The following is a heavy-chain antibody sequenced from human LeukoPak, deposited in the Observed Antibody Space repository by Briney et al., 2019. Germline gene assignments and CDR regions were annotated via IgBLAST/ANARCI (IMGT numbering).Heavy chain of an antibody. J-gene: IGHJ6*02. CDR1: GFTFDDFA. CDR3: AKDGVRRDYYYGMDV. CDR2: ISWNSGSI. D-gene: IGHD2-8*01. V-gene: IGHV3-9*01. Sequence: GRSLRLSCAASGFTFDDFAMHWVRQAPGKGLEWVSGISWNSGSIGYADSVKGRFTISRDNAKNSLYLQMNSLRAEDTALYYCAKDGVRRDYYYGMDVWGQGTTATVSS.